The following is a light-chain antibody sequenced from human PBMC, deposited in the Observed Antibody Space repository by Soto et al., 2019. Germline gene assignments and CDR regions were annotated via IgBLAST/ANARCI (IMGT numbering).Light chain of an antibody. V-gene: IGKV3-20*01. CDR3: QQYGSSRTA. CDR1: QSVSSSY. CDR2: GAS. J-gene: IGKJ2*01. Sequence: EIVLTQSPGTLSLSPGERATLSCRASQSVSSSYLAWYQHKPGQAPRLLIYGASSRATGIPDRFSGSGSGTDFTLTISRLEPEDFAVYYCQQYGSSRTAFDQGTKLEIK.